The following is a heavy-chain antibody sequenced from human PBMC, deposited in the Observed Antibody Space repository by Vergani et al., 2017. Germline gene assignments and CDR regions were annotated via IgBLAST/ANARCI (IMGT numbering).Heavy chain of an antibody. CDR3: ASLRFLQWTPVDY. J-gene: IGHJ4*02. Sequence: QVQLQESGPGLVKPSRTLSLTSPLPSLSICLLTCSLWVRHPPGKGLECVGEIYHSGNTNYNPSLQSRSTISVDESKNQFSLKLNSVTAADTAVYYCASLRFLQWTPVDYWGQGTLVTVSS. D-gene: IGHD3-3*01. V-gene: IGHV4-4*02. CDR1: SLSICLLTC. CDR2: IYHSGNT.